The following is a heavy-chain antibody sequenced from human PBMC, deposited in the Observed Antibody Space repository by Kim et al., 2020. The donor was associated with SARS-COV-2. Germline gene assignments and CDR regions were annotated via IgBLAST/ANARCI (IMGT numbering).Heavy chain of an antibody. J-gene: IGHJ6*02. CDR3: ARMDSSGYYYYYGMDV. D-gene: IGHD3-22*01. Sequence: SLKSRVTISVDTSKNQFALKLSSVTAADTAVYYCARMDSSGYYYYYGMDVWGQGTTVTVSS. V-gene: IGHV4-4*09.